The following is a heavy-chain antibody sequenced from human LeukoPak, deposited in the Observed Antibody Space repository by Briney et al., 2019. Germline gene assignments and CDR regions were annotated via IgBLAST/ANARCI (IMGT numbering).Heavy chain of an antibody. CDR1: GGSISSYY. V-gene: IGHV4-59*01. J-gene: IGHJ3*02. D-gene: IGHD6-19*01. CDR3: ARDSGGPHSGFEI. Sequence: SETLSLTCTVSGGSISSYYWSWIRQPPGRGLEWIGYIYNSGSTNYNPSLKSRVTISVDTSKNQYSLKMSSVTAADTAVYYCARDSGGPHSGFEIWGQGTMVTASS. CDR2: IYNSGST.